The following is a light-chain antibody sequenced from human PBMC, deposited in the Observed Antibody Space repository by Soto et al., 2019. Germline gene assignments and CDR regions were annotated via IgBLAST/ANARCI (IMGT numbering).Light chain of an antibody. CDR3: QHLNTYPQFT. Sequence: DIQLTQSPSFLSASVGDRVTITCRASQGISSYLAWYQQKPGKAPKLLIFAASTLQGGVPSRFSGSGSGTEFTLTISSLQPEDFATYYCQHLNTYPQFTFGPGTTVDIK. J-gene: IGKJ3*01. CDR1: QGISSY. CDR2: AAS. V-gene: IGKV1-9*01.